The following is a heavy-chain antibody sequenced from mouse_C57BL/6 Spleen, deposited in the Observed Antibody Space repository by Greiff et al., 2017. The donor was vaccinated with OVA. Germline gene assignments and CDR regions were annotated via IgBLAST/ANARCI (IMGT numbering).Heavy chain of an antibody. CDR2: ISSGGSYT. J-gene: IGHJ4*01. CDR3: ARLMVTTGAMDY. CDR1: GFTFSSYG. Sequence: EVQLVESGGDLVKPGGSLKLSCAASGFTFSSYGMSWVRQTPDKRLEWVATISSGGSYTYYPDSVKGRFTISRDNAKNTLYLQMSSLKSEDTAVYYCARLMVTTGAMDYWGQGTSVTVSS. D-gene: IGHD2-2*01. V-gene: IGHV5-6*01.